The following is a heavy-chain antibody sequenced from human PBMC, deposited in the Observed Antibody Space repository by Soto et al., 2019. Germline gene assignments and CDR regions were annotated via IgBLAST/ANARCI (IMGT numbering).Heavy chain of an antibody. CDR1: GFPFNDYG. V-gene: IGHV3-33*01. J-gene: IGHJ4*02. CDR2: VWNDGSRQ. Sequence: PGGSLRLSCAASGFPFNDYGMHWVRQAPGEGLEWVAVVWNDGSRQFYAGSVKGRFTISRDNSKNTVYLQMDSLRAEDTATYYCVCGINQHTSFWHDLFDNWGRGTLVTVSS. D-gene: IGHD1-1*01. CDR3: VCGINQHTSFWHDLFDN.